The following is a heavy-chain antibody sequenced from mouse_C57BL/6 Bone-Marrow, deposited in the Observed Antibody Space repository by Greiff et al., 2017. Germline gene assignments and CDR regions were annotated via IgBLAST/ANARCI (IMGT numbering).Heavy chain of an antibody. CDR2: ISNGGGST. Sequence: EVQVVESGGGLVQPGGSLKLSCAASGFTFSDYYMYWVRQTPEKRLEWVAYISNGGGSTYYPDTVKGRFTISRDNAKNTLYLQMSRLKSEDTAMYYCARHGLITTVVAPYFDVWGTGTTVTVSS. D-gene: IGHD1-1*01. J-gene: IGHJ1*03. CDR3: ARHGLITTVVAPYFDV. V-gene: IGHV5-12*01. CDR1: GFTFSDYY.